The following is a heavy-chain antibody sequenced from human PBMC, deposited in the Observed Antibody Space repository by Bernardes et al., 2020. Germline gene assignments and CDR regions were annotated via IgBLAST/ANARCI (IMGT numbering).Heavy chain of an antibody. CDR3: AKASLPRPAPWDHIVGATNYYYGMDV. CDR1: GFTFDDYA. V-gene: IGHV3-9*01. J-gene: IGHJ6*02. D-gene: IGHD1-26*01. CDR2: ISWNSGSI. Sequence: GGSLRLSCAASGFTFDDYAMHWVRQAPGKGLEWVSGISWNSGSIGYADSVKGRFTISRDNAKNSLYLQMNSLRAEDTALYYCAKASLPRPAPWDHIVGATNYYYGMDVWGQGTTVTVSS.